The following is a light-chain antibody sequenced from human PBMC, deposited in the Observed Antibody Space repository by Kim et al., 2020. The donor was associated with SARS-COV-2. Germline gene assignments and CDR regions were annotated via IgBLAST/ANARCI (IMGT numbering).Light chain of an antibody. CDR2: EDN. CDR3: QSYDDCNVI. J-gene: IGLJ2*01. Sequence: NFMLTQPHSVSESPGKTVTISCTRSSGSIATNYVQWFQQRPGSAPTTVIYEDNQRPSGVPDRFSGSIDSSSNSASLTISGLKTEDEADYYCQSYDDCNVIFGGGTQLTVL. CDR1: SGSIATNY. V-gene: IGLV6-57*04.